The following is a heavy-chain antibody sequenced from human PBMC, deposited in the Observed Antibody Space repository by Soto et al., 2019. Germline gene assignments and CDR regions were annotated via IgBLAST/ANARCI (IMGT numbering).Heavy chain of an antibody. CDR3: AGNFGVVTDYYGMDV. V-gene: IGHV1-2*04. J-gene: IGHJ6*02. CDR1: GYTFTGYY. Sequence: ASVKVSCKASGYTFTGYYMHWVRQAPGQGIEWMGWINPNSGGTNYAQKFQGWVTMTRDTSISTAYMELSRMRSDDTAVYYCAGNFGVVTDYYGMDVWGQETTVTVSS. D-gene: IGHD3-3*01. CDR2: INPNSGGT.